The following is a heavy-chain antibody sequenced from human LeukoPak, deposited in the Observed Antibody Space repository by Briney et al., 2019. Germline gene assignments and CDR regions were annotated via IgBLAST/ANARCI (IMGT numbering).Heavy chain of an antibody. D-gene: IGHD2-2*02. CDR3: ARNLVGDIVVVPAAILGWFDP. CDR2: IYYSGST. J-gene: IGHJ5*02. V-gene: IGHV4-39*01. Sequence: SETLCLTCTVSGGSISSSSYYWGWIRQPPGKGREWSGSIYYSGSTYYNPSHKRRVTISVDTSKNQFSLKLSSVTVADTAVYYCARNLVGDIVVVPAAILGWFDPWGQGTLVTVSS. CDR1: GGSISSSSYY.